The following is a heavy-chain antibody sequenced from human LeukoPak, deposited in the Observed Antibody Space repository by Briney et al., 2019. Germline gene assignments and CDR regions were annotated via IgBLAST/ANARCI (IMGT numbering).Heavy chain of an antibody. V-gene: IGHV1-2*02. CDR3: ARDLFGVAYDFYY. D-gene: IGHD3-3*01. Sequence: ASVKVSFKASGYTFTGYYMHWVRQAPGQGLEWMGWINPNSGGTNYAQKFQGRVTMTRDTSISTAYMELSRLRSDDTAVYYCARDLFGVAYDFYYWGQGTLVTDSS. J-gene: IGHJ4*02. CDR2: INPNSGGT. CDR1: GYTFTGYY.